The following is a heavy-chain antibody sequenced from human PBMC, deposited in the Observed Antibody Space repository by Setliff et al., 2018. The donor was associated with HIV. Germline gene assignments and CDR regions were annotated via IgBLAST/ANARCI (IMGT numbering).Heavy chain of an antibody. CDR2: MYYDGNT. V-gene: IGHV4-39*02. J-gene: IGHJ5*02. CDR1: GDSISRRTYY. Sequence: SETLSLTCTVSGDSISRRTYYWDWIRQPPGKGLEWIGSMYYDGNTFYNTSLRSRLTISVDTSKNQLSLKLSSVTAADTAVYYCARVGYNDDSGYPYNWFDPWGQGTLVTV. CDR3: ARVGYNDDSGYPYNWFDP. D-gene: IGHD3-22*01.